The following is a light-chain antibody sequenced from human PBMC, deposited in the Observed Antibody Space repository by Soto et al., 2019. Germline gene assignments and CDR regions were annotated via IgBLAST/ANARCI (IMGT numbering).Light chain of an antibody. V-gene: IGLV2-14*01. CDR1: SSDVGGYNY. CDR2: DVS. J-gene: IGLJ2*01. CDR3: SSYTSSSTLE. Sequence: QSALTQPASVSGSPGQSITISCTGSSSDVGGYNYVSWYQQHPGMAPKLMIYDVSSRPSGLSSRFSGSKSGNTASLTISGLQAEDEADYYCSSYTSSSTLEFGGGTKLTVL.